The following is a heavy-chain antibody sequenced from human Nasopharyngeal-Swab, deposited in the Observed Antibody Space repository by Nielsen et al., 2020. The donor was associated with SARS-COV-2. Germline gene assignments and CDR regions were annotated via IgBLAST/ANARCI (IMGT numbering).Heavy chain of an antibody. CDR2: KSHDETNK. Sequence: GESLKISCAASGFTLSSYAMHWVRQAPGKGLEGVAVKSHDETNKDYADSVKGRFSVSRDNSKNTVYLQMSSLRSEDTAIYYCVRDSRKYCRNIDCYMGNWFDPWGQGTLVTVSS. D-gene: IGHD2-21*02. J-gene: IGHJ5*02. CDR1: GFTLSSYA. V-gene: IGHV3-30-3*01. CDR3: VRDSRKYCRNIDCYMGNWFDP.